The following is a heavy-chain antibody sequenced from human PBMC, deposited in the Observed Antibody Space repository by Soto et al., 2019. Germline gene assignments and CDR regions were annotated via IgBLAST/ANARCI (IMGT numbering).Heavy chain of an antibody. V-gene: IGHV3-48*03. CDR1: GFTFSSYE. CDR3: PRGYVGTRPRGDMDI. J-gene: IGHJ6*02. Sequence: GGSLRLSCEASGFTFSSYEMHWVRQAPGKGPEWISYISASGDTIFYTDSVQGRFTSSRDNAKNSLFLQMNSLRAEDTAVYHCPRGYVGTRPRGDMDIWGQGTSVTVSS. CDR2: ISASGDTI. D-gene: IGHD1-1*01.